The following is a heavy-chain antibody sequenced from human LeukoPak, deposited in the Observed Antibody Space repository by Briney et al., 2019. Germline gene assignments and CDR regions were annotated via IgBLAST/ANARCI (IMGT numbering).Heavy chain of an antibody. J-gene: IGHJ3*02. Sequence: GGSLRLSCAASGFTFSSYAMSWVRQAPGKGLKWVSAISGSGGSTYYADSVKGRFTISRDNSKNTLYLQINSLRAEDTAVYYCAKEGRYCSGGSCDTGGFDIWGQGTMVTVSS. V-gene: IGHV3-23*01. CDR1: GFTFSSYA. CDR2: ISGSGGST. D-gene: IGHD2-15*01. CDR3: AKEGRYCSGGSCDTGGFDI.